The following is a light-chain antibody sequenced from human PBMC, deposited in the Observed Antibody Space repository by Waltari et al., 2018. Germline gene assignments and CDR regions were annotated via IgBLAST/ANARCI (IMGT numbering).Light chain of an antibody. J-gene: IGLJ2*01. CDR2: DVS. CDR1: SNDVGGYNS. CDR3: TSQSSNDVVL. V-gene: IGLV2-14*01. Sequence: QSALTQPASVSGSPGQSVTIFCAGTSNDVGGYNSVSWYQEHPGQAPRVIIYDVSGRPSGVSDRFAGSKSGNTASVTISGLQAEDEADYYCTSQSSNDVVLFGGGTKLTVL.